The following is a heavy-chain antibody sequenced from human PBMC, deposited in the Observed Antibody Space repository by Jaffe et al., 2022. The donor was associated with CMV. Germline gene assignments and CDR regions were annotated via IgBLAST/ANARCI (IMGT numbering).Heavy chain of an antibody. CDR3: ARSPDFTFGGIIVSVWYFDL. J-gene: IGHJ2*01. D-gene: IGHD3-16*02. V-gene: IGHV4-39*01. CDR1: GGSISTTTSY. Sequence: QLQLQESGPGLVKPSETLSLTCTVSGGSISTTTSYWGWIRQPPGKGLEWIGSVYYSGTAYYNPSLRSRVTISVDTSKNQFSLNLSSVTAADTAVYYCARSPDFTFGGIIVSVWYFDLWGRGTLVTVSS. CDR2: VYYSGTA.